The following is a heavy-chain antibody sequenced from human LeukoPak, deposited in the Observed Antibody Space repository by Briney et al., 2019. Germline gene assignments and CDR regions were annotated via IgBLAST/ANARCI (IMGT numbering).Heavy chain of an antibody. D-gene: IGHD3-10*01. J-gene: IGHJ5*02. CDR3: ASALLLWFGELFRWFDP. CDR2: IYYSGST. V-gene: IGHV4-39*01. Sequence: PSETLSLTCTVSGGSISSSSYYWGWIRQPPGKGLEWIGSIYYSGSTYYNPSLKSRVTISVDTSKNQFSLKLSSVTAADTAVYYCASALLLWFGELFRWFDPWGQGTLVTVSS. CDR1: GGSISSSSYY.